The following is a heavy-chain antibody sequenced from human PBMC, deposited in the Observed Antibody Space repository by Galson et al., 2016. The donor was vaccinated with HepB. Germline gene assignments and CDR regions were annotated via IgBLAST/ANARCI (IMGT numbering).Heavy chain of an antibody. J-gene: IGHJ4*02. D-gene: IGHD1-1*01. Sequence: SLRLSCAASGFTLSSFGMHWVRQAPGKELEWVALIWSDGSNKYNADSVKGRFTISRDNSKNTLYLQMNSLSVDDTAVYYCARGGRNDVFDYWGQGTLVTVSS. V-gene: IGHV3-33*01. CDR3: ARGGRNDVFDY. CDR2: IWSDGSNK. CDR1: GFTLSSFG.